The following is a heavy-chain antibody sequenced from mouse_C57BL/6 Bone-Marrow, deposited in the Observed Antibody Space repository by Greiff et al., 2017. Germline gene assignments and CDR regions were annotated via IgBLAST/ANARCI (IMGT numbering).Heavy chain of an antibody. V-gene: IGHV1-4*01. CDR3: ARGRLGRGWFAY. J-gene: IGHJ3*01. CDR2: INPSSGYT. CDR1: GYTFTSYT. Sequence: QVQLQQYGAELARPGASVKMSCKASGYTFTSYTMHWVKQRPGQGLEWIGYINPSSGYTKYNQKFKDKATLTADKSSSTAYMQLSSLTSEDSAVYYCARGRLGRGWFAYWGQGTLVTVSA. D-gene: IGHD4-1*01.